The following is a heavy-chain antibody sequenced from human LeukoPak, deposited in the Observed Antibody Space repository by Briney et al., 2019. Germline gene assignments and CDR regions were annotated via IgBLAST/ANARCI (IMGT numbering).Heavy chain of an antibody. CDR3: ARYIGYCTGYSCDRYFQH. CDR2: ISNSGYET. J-gene: IGHJ1*01. D-gene: IGHD2-8*02. V-gene: IGHV3-23*01. CDR1: GGSISSSSYY. Sequence: TSETLSLTCTVSGGSISSSSYYWGWIRQPPGKGLEWVSAISNSGYETYYADSVKGRFTISRDNSKNTLYLQMNSLRAEDTAVYYCARYIGYCTGYSCDRYFQHWGQGTLVTVSS.